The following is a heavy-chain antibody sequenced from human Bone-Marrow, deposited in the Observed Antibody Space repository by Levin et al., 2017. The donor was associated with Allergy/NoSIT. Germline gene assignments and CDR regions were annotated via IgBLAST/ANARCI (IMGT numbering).Heavy chain of an antibody. CDR1: GYTFTSYG. CDR2: ISAYNGNT. D-gene: IGHD1-26*01. J-gene: IGHJ2*01. V-gene: IGHV1-18*01. Sequence: ASVKVSCKASGYTFTSYGISWVRQAPGQGLEWMGWISAYNGNTNYAQKLQGRVTMTTDTSTSTAYMELRSLRSDDTAVYYCARVVNSGSLYWYFDLWGRGTLVTVSS. CDR3: ARVVNSGSLYWYFDL.